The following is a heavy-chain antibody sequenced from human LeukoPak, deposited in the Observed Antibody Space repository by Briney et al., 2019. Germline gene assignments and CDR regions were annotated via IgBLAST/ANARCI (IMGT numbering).Heavy chain of an antibody. D-gene: IGHD4-17*01. Sequence: PGGSLRLSCAASGFTFSSYSMNWVRQAPGKGLEWVSSISSSSSYIYYADSVKGRFTISRDNAKNSLYLQMNSLRAEDTAVYYCAGALYGDYGGVDYWGQGTLVTVSS. CDR1: GFTFSSYS. J-gene: IGHJ4*02. V-gene: IGHV3-21*01. CDR3: AGALYGDYGGVDY. CDR2: ISSSSSYI.